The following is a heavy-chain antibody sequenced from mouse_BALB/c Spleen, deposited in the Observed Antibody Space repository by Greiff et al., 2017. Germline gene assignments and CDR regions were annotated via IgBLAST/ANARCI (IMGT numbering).Heavy chain of an antibody. CDR2: IYPGNGDT. CDR3: ARSPDGYYVFDY. V-gene: IGHV1-12*01. CDR1: GYTFTSHN. Sequence: QVQLKQPGAELVKPGASVKMSCKASGYTFTSHNMHWVKQTPGQGLEWIGAIYPGNGDTSYNQKFKGKATLTADKSSSTAYMQLSSLTSEDSAVYYCARSPDGYYVFDYWGQGTTLTVSS. J-gene: IGHJ2*01. D-gene: IGHD2-3*01.